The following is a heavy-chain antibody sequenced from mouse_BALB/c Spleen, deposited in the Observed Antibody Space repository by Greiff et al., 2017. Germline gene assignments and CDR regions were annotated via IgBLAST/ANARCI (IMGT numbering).Heavy chain of an antibody. Sequence: LQQPGSELVRPGASVKLSCKASGYTFTSYWMHWVKQRHGQGLEWIGNIYPGSGSTNYDEKFKSKGTLTVDTSSSTAYMHLSSLTSEDSAVYYCTRSSSNYGYAMDYWGQGTSVTVSS. V-gene: IGHV1S22*01. J-gene: IGHJ4*01. CDR2: IYPGSGST. CDR1: GYTFTSYW. D-gene: IGHD2-5*01. CDR3: TRSSSNYGYAMDY.